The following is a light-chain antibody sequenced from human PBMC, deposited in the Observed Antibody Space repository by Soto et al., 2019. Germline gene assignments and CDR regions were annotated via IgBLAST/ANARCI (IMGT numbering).Light chain of an antibody. Sequence: EIVLTQSPGTLSLSPGERATLSCRASQSVSNNYVAWYQHKPGQAPRLLIDDASRMATGIPDRFSGSGSGTDFTLTISRLELEDLAVYYCQQCATPPLTFGQGNRVDIK. CDR1: QSVSNNY. J-gene: IGKJ1*01. V-gene: IGKV3-20*01. CDR2: DAS. CDR3: QQCATPPLT.